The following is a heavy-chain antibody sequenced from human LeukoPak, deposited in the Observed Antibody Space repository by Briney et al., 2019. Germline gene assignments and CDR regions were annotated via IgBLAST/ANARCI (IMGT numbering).Heavy chain of an antibody. Sequence: TSETLSLTCTVSGGSISSYYWSWIRQPPGKGLEWIAYVYYSGSTNYNPSLKSRVTISVDTSKNQFSLKLSSVTAADTAVYYCARGAYYYDSGDWGPGTLVTVSS. CDR2: VYYSGST. CDR1: GGSISSYY. CDR3: ARGAYYYDSGD. D-gene: IGHD3-10*01. J-gene: IGHJ4*02. V-gene: IGHV4-59*01.